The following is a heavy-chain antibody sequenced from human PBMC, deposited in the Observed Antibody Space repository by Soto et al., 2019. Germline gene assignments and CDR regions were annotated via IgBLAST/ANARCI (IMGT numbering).Heavy chain of an antibody. V-gene: IGHV1-2*02. D-gene: IGHD6-19*01. CDR1: GYTFTGHY. Sequence: ASVKVSCKTSGYTFTGHYLHWIRQAPGQGLEWMGWINPNSGDTNYSQEFQGRVTMTSDTSITTAYVELTRLRSDDTAVYYCARREQWLESFDYWGQGTLVTVSS. CDR3: ARREQWLESFDY. CDR2: INPNSGDT. J-gene: IGHJ4*02.